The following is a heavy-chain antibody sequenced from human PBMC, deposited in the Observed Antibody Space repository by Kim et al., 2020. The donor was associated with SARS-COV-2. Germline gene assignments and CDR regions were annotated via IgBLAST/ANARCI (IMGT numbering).Heavy chain of an antibody. CDR1: GFTFSSYA. Sequence: GGSLRLSCAASGFTFSSYAMHWVRQAPGKGLEWVAVISYDGSNKYYADSVKGRFTISRDNSKNTLYLQMNSLRAEDTAVYYCARGPRHDNLDFDYWGQGT. V-gene: IGHV3-30*04. D-gene: IGHD3-22*01. CDR3: ARGPRHDNLDFDY. CDR2: ISYDGSNK. J-gene: IGHJ4*02.